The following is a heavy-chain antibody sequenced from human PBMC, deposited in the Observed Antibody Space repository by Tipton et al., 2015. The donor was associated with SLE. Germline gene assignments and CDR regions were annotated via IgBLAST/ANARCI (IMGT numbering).Heavy chain of an antibody. D-gene: IGHD3-3*01. CDR1: GVSIRSHY. J-gene: IGHJ4*02. CDR2: MYNNERT. Sequence: GLVKPSETLSLTCTVSGVSIRSHYWSWIRQSPGKGLEWIGYMYNNERTKYNLSLESRVSMSVETSKNQFTLKLTSVTAADTAVYYCARGRAITILTALFFDYWGQGTLVTVSS. CDR3: ARGRAITILTALFFDY. V-gene: IGHV4-59*11.